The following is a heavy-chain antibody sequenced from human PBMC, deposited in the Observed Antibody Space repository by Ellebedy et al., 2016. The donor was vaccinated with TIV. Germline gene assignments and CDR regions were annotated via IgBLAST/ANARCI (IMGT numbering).Heavy chain of an antibody. J-gene: IGHJ4*02. V-gene: IGHV3-53*01. D-gene: IGHD1-1*01. CDR1: GFTVYNNY. CDR3: ARRDRVVGTDY. Sequence: GESLKISCVVSGFTVYNNYMSWVRQAPGKGLEWVSVIYSGGSIYYADSVRGRFTISSDSSKNTVYLQMNSLRGEDTAVYYCARRDRVVGTDYWGQGTLVTVSS. CDR2: IYSGGSI.